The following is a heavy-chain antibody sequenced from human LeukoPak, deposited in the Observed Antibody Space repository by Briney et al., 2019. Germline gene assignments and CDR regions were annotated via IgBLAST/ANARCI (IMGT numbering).Heavy chain of an antibody. V-gene: IGHV4-59*01. CDR1: GGSISPYY. Sequence: SETLSLTCTVSGGSISPYYWSWIRQPPGKGVEWIAHIYNGVNTNYNPSLKSRVTISVDTSKNQFSLRLNSVTAADTAVYYCARSRAFNSGAFDPWGQGSLVTASS. CDR3: ARSRAFNSGAFDP. CDR2: IYNGVNT. D-gene: IGHD1-26*01. J-gene: IGHJ5*02.